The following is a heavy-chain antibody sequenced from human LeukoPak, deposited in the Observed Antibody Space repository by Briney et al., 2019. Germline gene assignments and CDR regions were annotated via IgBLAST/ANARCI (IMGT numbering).Heavy chain of an antibody. CDR2: IYTSGST. V-gene: IGHV4-61*02. CDR3: ARVCGKQLVCAFDI. D-gene: IGHD6-6*01. Sequence: SQTLSLTCTVSGGSISSGSYYWSWIRQPAGKGLEWIGRIYTSGSTNYNPSLKSRVTISVDTSKNQFSLKLSSVTAADTAVYYCARVCGKQLVCAFDIWGQGTMVTVSS. J-gene: IGHJ3*02. CDR1: GGSISSGSYY.